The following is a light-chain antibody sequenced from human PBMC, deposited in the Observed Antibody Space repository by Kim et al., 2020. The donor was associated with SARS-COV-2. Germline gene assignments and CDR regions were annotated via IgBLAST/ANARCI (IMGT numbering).Light chain of an antibody. CDR3: ASWDATLKGV. CDR1: SSNIVSNT. CDR2: SND. J-gene: IGLJ3*02. V-gene: IGLV1-44*01. Sequence: PGERGTISCSGSSSNIVSNTVNWYQQLPGTAPTLLIYSNDQRPSGVPDRFSGSKSGTSASLAISGLQSEDEADYYCASWDATLKGVFGGGTQLTVL.